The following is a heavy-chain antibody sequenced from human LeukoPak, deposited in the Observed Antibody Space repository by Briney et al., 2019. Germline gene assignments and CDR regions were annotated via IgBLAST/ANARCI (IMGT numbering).Heavy chain of an antibody. J-gene: IGHJ6*02. CDR3: ARGLRFLEWLSGMDV. Sequence: SETLSLTCTVSGGSISSYYWSWIRQPPGKGLEWTGYIYYSGSTNYNPSLKSRVTISVDTSKNQFSLKLSSVTAADTAVYYCARGLRFLEWLSGMDVWGQGTTVTVSS. CDR1: GGSISSYY. V-gene: IGHV4-59*01. D-gene: IGHD3-3*01. CDR2: IYYSGST.